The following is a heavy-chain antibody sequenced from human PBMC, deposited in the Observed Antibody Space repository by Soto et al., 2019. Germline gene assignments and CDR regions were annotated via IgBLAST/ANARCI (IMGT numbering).Heavy chain of an antibody. CDR1: RFSVSSNY. CDR2: IYREGNT. CDR3: ARDWFLDY. J-gene: IGHJ4*02. V-gene: IGHV3-53*01. Sequence: GSLRLSCVASRFSVSSNYMSWVRQAPGKGLEWVAVIYREGNTDYADSVKDRFTISRDSYKNTVYLQMNSLRSEDTALYYCARDWFLDYWGQRTPVTVSS. D-gene: IGHD3-10*01.